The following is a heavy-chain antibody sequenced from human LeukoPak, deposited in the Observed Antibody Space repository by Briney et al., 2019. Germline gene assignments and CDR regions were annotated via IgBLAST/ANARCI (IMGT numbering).Heavy chain of an antibody. CDR3: AGRYCTTTACSGGYEY. CDR2: ISSSGGST. V-gene: IGHV3-64*01. Sequence: GGSLRLSCAASGFTFSTYSMYWVRQAPGKGLEYVLAISSSGGSTYYANSVKGRFTISRDNSKNTLYLQMGSLRAEEMAVYYCAGRYCTTTACSGGYEYWGQGTLVTVSS. J-gene: IGHJ4*02. CDR1: GFTFSTYS. D-gene: IGHD2-2*01.